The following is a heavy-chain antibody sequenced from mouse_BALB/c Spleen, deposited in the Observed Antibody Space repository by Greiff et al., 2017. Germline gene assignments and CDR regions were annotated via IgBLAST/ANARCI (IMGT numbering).Heavy chain of an antibody. J-gene: IGHJ2*01. D-gene: IGHD1-1*01. CDR2: IWAGGST. CDR1: GFSLTSYG. CDR3: ARDYYGSSYYVDY. Sequence: VQVVESGPGLVAPSQSLSITCTVSGFSLTSYGVHWVRQPPGKGLEWLGVIWAGGSTNYNSALMSRLSISKDNSKSQVFLKMNSLQTDDTAMYYCARDYYGSSYYVDYWGQGTTLTVSS. V-gene: IGHV2-9*02.